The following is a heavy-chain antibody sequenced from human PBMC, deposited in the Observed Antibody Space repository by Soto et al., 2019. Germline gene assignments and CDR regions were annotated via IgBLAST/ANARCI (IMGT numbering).Heavy chain of an antibody. Sequence: ASVKVSCKASGYTFTSYGISRVRQAPGQGLEWMGWIIAYNGNTNYAQKLQGRVTITTDTSTSTAYMELRSLRSDDTAMYFCARGPLVVLNYFESWGQGTLVTVSS. V-gene: IGHV1-18*01. CDR3: ARGPLVVLNYFES. CDR2: IIAYNGNT. CDR1: GYTFTSYG. J-gene: IGHJ4*02.